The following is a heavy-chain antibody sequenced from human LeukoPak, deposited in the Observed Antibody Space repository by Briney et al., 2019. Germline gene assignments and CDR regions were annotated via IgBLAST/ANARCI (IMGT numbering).Heavy chain of an antibody. D-gene: IGHD1-7*01. J-gene: IGHJ4*02. CDR1: GFTFDDYD. CDR2: ISWNSGSI. V-gene: IGHV3-9*03. CDR3: AKDIGADWNYAPYYFDY. Sequence: GGSLRLSCTASGFTFDDYDMHWVRQAPGQGLEWISGISWNSGSIGYAETVQGRFTMSRDNAKNSLYLQMSSLRAEDMALYYCAKDIGADWNYAPYYFDYWGQGTLVTVSS.